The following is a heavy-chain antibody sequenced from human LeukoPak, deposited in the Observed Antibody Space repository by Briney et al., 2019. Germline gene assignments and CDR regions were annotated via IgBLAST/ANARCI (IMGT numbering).Heavy chain of an antibody. CDR1: GYTFTGYY. CDR2: INPNSGGT. J-gene: IGHJ6*03. Sequence: GASVKVSCKASGYTFTGYYMHWVRQAPGQGLEWMGWINPNSGGTNYAQKFQGRVTMTRDTSISTAYMELSRLRSDDTAVYYCARFQRHYGDYAYYYYYMDVWGKGTTVTISS. CDR3: ARFQRHYGDYAYYYYYMDV. D-gene: IGHD4-17*01. V-gene: IGHV1-2*02.